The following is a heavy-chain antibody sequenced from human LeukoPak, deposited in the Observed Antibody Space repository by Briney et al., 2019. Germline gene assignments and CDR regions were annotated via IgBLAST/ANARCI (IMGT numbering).Heavy chain of an antibody. J-gene: IGHJ4*02. V-gene: IGHV4-59*01. CDR3: ARWSDCGGDCHILDY. D-gene: IGHD2-21*02. Sequence: PSETLSLTCTVSGGSISSYYWSWIRQPPGKGLEWIGYIYYSGSTNYNLSLKSRVTISVDTSKSEFSLKLSSVTAADTAVYYCARWSDCGGDCHILDYWGQGILVTVAS. CDR1: GGSISSYY. CDR2: IYYSGST.